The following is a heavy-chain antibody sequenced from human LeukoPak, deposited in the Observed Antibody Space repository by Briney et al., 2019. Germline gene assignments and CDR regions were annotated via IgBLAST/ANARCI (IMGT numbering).Heavy chain of an antibody. CDR1: GGSISSGGYY. Sequence: SETLSLTCTVSGGSISSGGYYWSWLRQHPEKGLEWIGYIYYSGSSYYNPSMNSRVTISVDTSKHQFSLKVSSVTAADAAVCYCARAMVRGVIGHYFGMDVWGKRTTVSLPS. V-gene: IGHV4-31*03. D-gene: IGHD3-10*01. CDR3: ARAMVRGVIGHYFGMDV. CDR2: IYYSGSS. J-gene: IGHJ6*04.